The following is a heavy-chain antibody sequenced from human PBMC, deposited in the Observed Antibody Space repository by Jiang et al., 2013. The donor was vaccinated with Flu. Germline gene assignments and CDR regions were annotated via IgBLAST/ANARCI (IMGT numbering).Heavy chain of an antibody. J-gene: IGHJ5*02. CDR2: ISYDGDNK. CDR1: GFTFSSYA. Sequence: VVQPGRSLRLSCAASGFTFSSYAMHWVRQAPGKGLEWVAVISYDGDNKYYADSVKGRFTISRDNSKNRLYLQMNSLRAEDTAVYYCARDPGGCSSTSCFDNWFDPWGQGTLVTVSS. CDR3: ARDPGGCSSTSCFDNWFDP. D-gene: IGHD2-2*01. V-gene: IGHV3-30-3*01.